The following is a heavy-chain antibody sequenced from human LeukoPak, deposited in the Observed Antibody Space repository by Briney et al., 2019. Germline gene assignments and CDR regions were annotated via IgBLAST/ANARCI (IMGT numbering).Heavy chain of an antibody. Sequence: SETLSLTCTVSGGSISSYYWSWIRQPPGKGLEWIGYIYYSGSANYNPSLKSRVTISVDTSKNQFSLKLSFVTAADTAVYYCARHNSEWEPHFDYWGQGTLVTVSS. CDR1: GGSISSYY. V-gene: IGHV4-59*08. CDR2: IYYSGSA. CDR3: ARHNSEWEPHFDY. J-gene: IGHJ4*02. D-gene: IGHD1-26*01.